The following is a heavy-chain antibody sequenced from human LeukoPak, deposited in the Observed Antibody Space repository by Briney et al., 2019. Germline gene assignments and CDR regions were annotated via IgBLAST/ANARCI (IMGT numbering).Heavy chain of an antibody. CDR2: IGDSGANT. V-gene: IGHV3-23*01. J-gene: IGHJ4*02. Sequence: PGGSLRLSCAASGFTFSNYAMIWVRQTPGKGLEWVSAIGDSGANTYYADSVKGRFTISRDNSKNTLYLQVNSLRAEDTAIYSCARQVGPDYWGQGTLVTVSS. D-gene: IGHD1-26*01. CDR1: GFTFSNYA. CDR3: ARQVGPDY.